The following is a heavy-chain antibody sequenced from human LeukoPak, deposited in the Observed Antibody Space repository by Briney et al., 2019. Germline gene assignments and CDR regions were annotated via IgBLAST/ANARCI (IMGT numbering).Heavy chain of an antibody. D-gene: IGHD6-13*01. Sequence: PGASVKVSCKASGYTFTSYDINWVRQATGQGLEWMGWMNPNSGNTGYAQKFQGRVTMTRNTSISTAYMELSSLRSEDTAVYYCARESEETLAAAGCFQHWGQGTLVTVSS. CDR2: MNPNSGNT. CDR1: GYTFTSYD. V-gene: IGHV1-8*01. J-gene: IGHJ1*01. CDR3: ARESEETLAAAGCFQH.